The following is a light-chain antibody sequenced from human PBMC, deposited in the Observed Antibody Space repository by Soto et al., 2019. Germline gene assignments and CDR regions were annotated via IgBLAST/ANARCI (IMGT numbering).Light chain of an antibody. CDR2: WAS. J-gene: IGKJ1*01. CDR3: QQYYSTPQA. Sequence: IMMTQSPGSLAVSLGERATINCKSSQSVLYSSNNKNYLAWYQQKPGQPPKLLIYWASTRESGVPDRFSGSGSGTDFTLTISSLQAEDVAVYYCQQYYSTPQAFGQGTKVDIK. CDR1: QSVLYSSNNKNY. V-gene: IGKV4-1*01.